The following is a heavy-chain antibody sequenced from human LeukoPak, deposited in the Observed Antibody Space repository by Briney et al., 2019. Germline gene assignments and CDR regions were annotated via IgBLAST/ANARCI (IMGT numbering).Heavy chain of an antibody. CDR3: ARGGHDYGDLTSGFDP. D-gene: IGHD4-17*01. Sequence: PGRSLRLSCAASGFTFSSYAMHWVRQAPGKGLVWVSRINTDGSSTSYADSVKGRFTISRNNAKNTLYLQLNSLRAADTAVYYCARGGHDYGDLTSGFDPWGQGTLVTVSS. CDR1: GFTFSSYA. V-gene: IGHV3-74*01. CDR2: INTDGSST. J-gene: IGHJ5*02.